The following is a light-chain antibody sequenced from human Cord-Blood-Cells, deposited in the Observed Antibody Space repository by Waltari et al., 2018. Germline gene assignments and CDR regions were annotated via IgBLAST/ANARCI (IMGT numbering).Light chain of an antibody. CDR1: SSDVGGFHY. CDR3: CSYAGSYVV. Sequence: QSALTQPRSVSGSPGQSVTIPCTGTSSDVGGFHYVSWYQPPPGKAPKLMIYDVSKRPSGVPDRFSGSKSGNTASLTISGLQAEDEADYYCCSYAGSYVVFGGGTKLTVL. CDR2: DVS. V-gene: IGLV2-11*01. J-gene: IGLJ2*01.